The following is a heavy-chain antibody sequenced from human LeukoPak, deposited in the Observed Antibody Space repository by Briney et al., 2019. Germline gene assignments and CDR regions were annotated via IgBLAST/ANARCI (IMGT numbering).Heavy chain of an antibody. J-gene: IGHJ4*02. D-gene: IGHD6-13*01. CDR1: GFSFRTYW. CDR3: AKDRSAAAGIRYFDY. V-gene: IGHV3-7*01. Sequence: GGSLRLSCEDSGFSFRTYWMSWVRKAPGKGLEWVANIKPDGGEKYYVDSVKGRFTISRDNAKNSLYLQMNSLRAEDTAVYYCAKDRSAAAGIRYFDYWGQGTLVTVSS. CDR2: IKPDGGEK.